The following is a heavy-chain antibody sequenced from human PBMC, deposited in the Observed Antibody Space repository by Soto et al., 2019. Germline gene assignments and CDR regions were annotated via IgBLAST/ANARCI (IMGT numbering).Heavy chain of an antibody. CDR1: GFAFSSYD. CDR2: IRSDIITV. J-gene: IGHJ4*02. V-gene: IGHV3-48*02. CDR3: ARNRRYAEYSIDY. D-gene: IGHD2-15*01. Sequence: EVQLVESGGGLVQPGGSLRLSCAASGFAFSSYDMNWVRQAPGKGLECTAYIRSDIITVHYGDSVKGRFTISRDNAQNSLYLQMISLRDEDTAVYYCARNRRYAEYSIDYWGQGTLVTVSS.